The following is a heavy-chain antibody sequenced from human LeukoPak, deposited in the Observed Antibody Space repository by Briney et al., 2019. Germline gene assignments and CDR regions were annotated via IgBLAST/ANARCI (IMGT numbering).Heavy chain of an antibody. CDR2: IYTSGST. V-gene: IGHV4-61*02. CDR3: ARDDHCSSTSCPFSYYYYYMDV. J-gene: IGHJ6*03. CDR1: GGSISSGSYY. D-gene: IGHD2-2*01. Sequence: SETLSLTCTVSGGSISSGSYYWGWIRQPAGKGLEWIGRIYTSGSTNYNPSLKSRVTISVDTSKNQFSLKLSSVTAADTAVYYCARDDHCSSTSCPFSYYYYYMDVWGKGTTVTVSS.